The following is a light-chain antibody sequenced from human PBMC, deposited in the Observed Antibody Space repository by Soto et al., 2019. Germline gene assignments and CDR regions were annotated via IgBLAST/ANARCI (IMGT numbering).Light chain of an antibody. Sequence: DIQMTQSPSTLSASVGDRVTITCRASQSISSWLAWYQQKPGKAPKLLIYDASRLESGVPSRFSGSGSGTEFTLTISSLQPDDLATYYCQQYNSYSWTFGQWTKVEIK. CDR3: QQYNSYSWT. CDR1: QSISSW. J-gene: IGKJ1*01. V-gene: IGKV1-5*01. CDR2: DAS.